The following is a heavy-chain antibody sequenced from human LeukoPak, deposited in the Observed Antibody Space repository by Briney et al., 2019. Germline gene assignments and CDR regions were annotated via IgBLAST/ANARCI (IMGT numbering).Heavy chain of an antibody. V-gene: IGHV1-69*06. D-gene: IGHD3-22*01. CDR1: GGTFSSYA. Sequence: ASVKVSCKASGGTFSSYAISWVRQAPGQGLEWMGGIIPIFGTANYAQKFQGRVTITADKSTSTAYMELSSLRSEDTAVYYCARSLTMIVVAPSYWGQGTLVTVSS. J-gene: IGHJ4*02. CDR2: IIPIFGTA. CDR3: ARSLTMIVVAPSY.